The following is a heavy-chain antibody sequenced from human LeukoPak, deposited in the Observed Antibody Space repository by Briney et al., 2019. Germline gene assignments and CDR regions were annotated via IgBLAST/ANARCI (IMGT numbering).Heavy chain of an antibody. Sequence: SETLSFTCTVSGGSISSYYWSWIRQPPGKGLEWIGYIYYSGSTNYNPSLKSRVTISVDTSKNQFSLKLSSVTAADTAVYYCAREERWLQKRGPYDAFDIWGQGTMVTVSS. J-gene: IGHJ3*02. CDR2: IYYSGST. D-gene: IGHD5-24*01. V-gene: IGHV4-59*01. CDR3: AREERWLQKRGPYDAFDI. CDR1: GGSISSYY.